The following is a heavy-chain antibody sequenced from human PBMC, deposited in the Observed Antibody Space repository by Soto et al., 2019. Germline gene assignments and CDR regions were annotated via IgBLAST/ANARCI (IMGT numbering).Heavy chain of an antibody. J-gene: IGHJ4*02. CDR1: GFTFSNSA. Sequence: PGGSLRLSCSASGFTFSNSAMHWVRQAPGKGLEYVSAISSSGGSTYYADSVKGRFTISGDNSKNTLYLQMSSLRVEDTVVYYCVKGYSSSWYVWFDYWGQGTLVTVSS. D-gene: IGHD6-13*01. V-gene: IGHV3-64D*06. CDR3: VKGYSSSWYVWFDY. CDR2: ISSSGGST.